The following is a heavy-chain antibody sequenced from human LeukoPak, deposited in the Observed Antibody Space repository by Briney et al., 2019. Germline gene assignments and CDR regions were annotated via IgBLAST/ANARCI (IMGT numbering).Heavy chain of an antibody. J-gene: IGHJ4*02. CDR2: IYTSGST. D-gene: IGHD4-17*01. Sequence: SETLSLTCAVSGYSISSGYYWGWIRQPPGKGLEWIGRIYTSGSTNYNPSLKSRVTMSVDTSKNQFSLKVRSVTAADTAVYYCARVGGDYGDYDYWGQGTLVTVSS. CDR3: ARVGGDYGDYDY. V-gene: IGHV4-38-2*01. CDR1: GYSISSGYY.